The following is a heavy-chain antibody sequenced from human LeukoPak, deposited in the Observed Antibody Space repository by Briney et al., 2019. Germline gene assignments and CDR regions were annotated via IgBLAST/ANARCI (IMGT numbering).Heavy chain of an antibody. CDR1: GYTFTSYG. CDR2: ISAYNGNT. J-gene: IGHJ4*02. CDR3: ARVNILAAAGIGFGIDY. D-gene: IGHD6-13*01. Sequence: GASVKVSCKASGYTFTSYGISWVRQAPGQGLEWMEWISAYNGNTNYAQKLKGRVTMTTDTSTSTAYMELRSLRSDDTAVYYCARVNILAAAGIGFGIDYWGQGTLVTVSS. V-gene: IGHV1-18*04.